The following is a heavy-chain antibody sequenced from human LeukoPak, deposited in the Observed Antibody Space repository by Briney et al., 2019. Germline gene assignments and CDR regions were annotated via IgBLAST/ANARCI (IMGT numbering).Heavy chain of an antibody. CDR1: GFTFSSYR. J-gene: IGHJ4*02. CDR3: ARDGSRLLWFGALFDY. Sequence: GGSLRLSCAASGFTFSSYRINWVRQAPGKGLEWVSYISSSGSTIYYADSVKGRFTISRDNAKNSLYLQMNSLRAEDTAVYYCARDGSRLLWFGALFDYWGQGTLVTVSS. D-gene: IGHD3-10*01. V-gene: IGHV3-48*04. CDR2: ISSSGSTI.